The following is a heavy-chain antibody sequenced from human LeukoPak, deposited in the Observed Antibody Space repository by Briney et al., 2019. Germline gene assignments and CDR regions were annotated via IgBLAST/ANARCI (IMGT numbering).Heavy chain of an antibody. CDR3: AKDIGSGYDEAYYYYYYGMDV. D-gene: IGHD5-12*01. Sequence: GRSLRLSCAASGFTFDDYAMHWVRQAPGKGLECVSGISWNSGSIGYADSVKGRFTISRDNAKNSLYLQMNSLRAEDTALYYCAKDIGSGYDEAYYYYYYGMDVWGQGTTVTVSS. CDR2: ISWNSGSI. J-gene: IGHJ6*02. CDR1: GFTFDDYA. V-gene: IGHV3-9*01.